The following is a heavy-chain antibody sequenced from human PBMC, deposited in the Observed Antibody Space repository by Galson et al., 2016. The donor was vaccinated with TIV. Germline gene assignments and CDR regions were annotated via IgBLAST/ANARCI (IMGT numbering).Heavy chain of an antibody. CDR1: EFTFSAYA. J-gene: IGHJ6*02. D-gene: IGHD1-26*01. Sequence: SLRLSCAASEFTFSAYAMHWVRQAPGRGPEWVAIISYDASNKYYADSVKGRFTISRDNSKYTLYLQMNSLRAEDTAEYYCAREGGTYFDSYYYGMVVWGQGTTVTVSS. CDR2: ISYDASNK. V-gene: IGHV3-30*07. CDR3: AREGGTYFDSYYYGMVV.